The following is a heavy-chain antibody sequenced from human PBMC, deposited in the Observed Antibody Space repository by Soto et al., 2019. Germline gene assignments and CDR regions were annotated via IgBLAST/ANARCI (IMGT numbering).Heavy chain of an antibody. J-gene: IGHJ6*02. Sequence: QITLKESGPTLVKHTQTLTLTCTFSGFSLSTSGVGVAWIHQPPGKALEWLALIYWDDDKRYRPSLESRLTITKETSKNQVVLTMANMDSVDTATYYCAYLPCSGGSCYWFSFSGMDVWGQGTTVTVSS. V-gene: IGHV2-5*02. CDR1: GFSLSTSGVG. CDR3: AYLPCSGGSCYWFSFSGMDV. D-gene: IGHD2-15*01. CDR2: IYWDDDK.